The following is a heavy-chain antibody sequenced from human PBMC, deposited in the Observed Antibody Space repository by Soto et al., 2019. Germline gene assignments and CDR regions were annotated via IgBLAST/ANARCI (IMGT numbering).Heavy chain of an antibody. CDR2: IYYSGST. J-gene: IGHJ4*02. CDR1: GGSISSSSYY. D-gene: IGHD3-10*01. V-gene: IGHV4-39*01. Sequence: SQTLSLTCTVSGGSISSSSYYWGWIRQPPGKGLEWIGSIYYSGSTYYNPSLKSRVTISVDTSKNQFSLKLSSVTAADTAVYYCARHRVVRGVIITRPFDYWGQGTLVTVSS. CDR3: ARHRVVRGVIITRPFDY.